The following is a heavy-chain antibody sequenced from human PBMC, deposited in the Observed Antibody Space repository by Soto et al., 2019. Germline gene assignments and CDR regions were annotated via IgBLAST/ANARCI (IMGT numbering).Heavy chain of an antibody. D-gene: IGHD1-26*01. CDR2: INAGNGNT. CDR1: GYTFTSYA. CDR3: AREVGGSRSADY. Sequence: ASVKVSCKASGYTFTSYAMHWVRQAPGQRLEWMGWINAGNGNTKYSQKFQGRVTITRDTSASTAYMELSSLRSEDTAVYYCAREVGGSRSADYWGQGTLVTVSS. J-gene: IGHJ4*02. V-gene: IGHV1-3*01.